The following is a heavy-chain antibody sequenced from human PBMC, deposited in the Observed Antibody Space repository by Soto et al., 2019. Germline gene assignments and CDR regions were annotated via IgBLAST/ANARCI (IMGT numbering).Heavy chain of an antibody. CDR2: IYYSGST. Sequence: PSETLSLTCAVSGGSISSGGYYWSWIRQPPGKGLEWIGYIYYSGSTNYNPSLKSRVTISVDTSKNQFSLKLSSVTAADTAVYYCARIKYYYDSSGSNWFDPWGQGTLVTVSS. D-gene: IGHD3-22*01. J-gene: IGHJ5*02. CDR1: GGSISSGGYY. CDR3: ARIKYYYDSSGSNWFDP. V-gene: IGHV4-61*08.